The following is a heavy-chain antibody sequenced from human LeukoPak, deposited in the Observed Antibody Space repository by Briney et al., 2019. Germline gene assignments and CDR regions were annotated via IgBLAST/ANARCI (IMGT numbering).Heavy chain of an antibody. CDR1: GYTFTSYD. J-gene: IGHJ4*02. V-gene: IGHV1-8*01. CDR3: ARIFLPPTYYDFWSGESALDY. Sequence: ASVKVSCKASGYTFTSYDINWVRQATGQGLEWMGWMNPNSGNTGYAQKFQGRVTITADESTSTAYMELSSLRSEDTAVYYCARIFLPPTYYDFWSGESALDYWGQGTLVTVSS. CDR2: MNPNSGNT. D-gene: IGHD3-3*01.